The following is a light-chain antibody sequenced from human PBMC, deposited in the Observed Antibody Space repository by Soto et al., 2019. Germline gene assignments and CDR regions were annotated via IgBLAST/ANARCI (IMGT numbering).Light chain of an antibody. V-gene: IGKV1-5*03. CDR2: KAS. CDR3: QQYNSYPYT. CDR1: QSISSW. Sequence: DIQMTQSPSTLSAFVGDRVTITCRASQSISSWLAWYPQKPGKAPKLLIYKASSLESGVPSRFSGSGSETDFTLTISSLQPDDFATYYCQQYNSYPYTFGQGTKLEIK. J-gene: IGKJ2*01.